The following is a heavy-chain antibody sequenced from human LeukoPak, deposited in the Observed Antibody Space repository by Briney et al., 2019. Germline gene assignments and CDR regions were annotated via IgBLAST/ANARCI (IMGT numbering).Heavy chain of an antibody. V-gene: IGHV3-7*03. CDR1: GFTFGKYW. CDR3: ARDQYDTWSRRGNFDS. Sequence: GGSPRLSCVASGFTFGKYWMSWVRQAPGKGLEWVANIKLDGSEKDYVDSVKGRFTISRDNTKNSLYLQMNSLRVEDTAVFYCARDQYDTWSRRGNFDSWGQGTLVIVSS. D-gene: IGHD3-3*01. J-gene: IGHJ4*02. CDR2: IKLDGSEK.